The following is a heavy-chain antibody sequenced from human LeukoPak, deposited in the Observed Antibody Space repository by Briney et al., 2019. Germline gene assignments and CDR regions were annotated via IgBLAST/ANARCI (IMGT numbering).Heavy chain of an antibody. J-gene: IGHJ6*04. D-gene: IGHD3-3*01. CDR1: GFTFRSYA. Sequence: PGGSLRLSCAASGFTFRSYAMSWLRHAPGKALEWVSAICGCGGDTYYADSVKGRFSISRDNSKNTLNLQMNSLRAQDTAVYYCAKSRADFWSSSDVWGKGTTVSVSS. CDR3: AKSRADFWSSSDV. V-gene: IGHV3-23*01. CDR2: ICGCGGDT.